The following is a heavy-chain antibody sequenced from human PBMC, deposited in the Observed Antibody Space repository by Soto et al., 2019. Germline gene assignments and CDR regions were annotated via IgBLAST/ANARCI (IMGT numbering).Heavy chain of an antibody. V-gene: IGHV4-59*01. CDR1: GGSISSYY. CDR3: AATPRD. J-gene: IGHJ4*02. CDR2: IYSSGSS. D-gene: IGHD1-26*01. Sequence: QVQLQESGPGLVKPSETLSLTCTVSGGSISSYYWSWIRQPPGKGLEWIGYIYSSGSSNYNPSLRGRLTLSIDTSKHQVSLNVTSVTAADTAVSCCAATPRDWGQGRLVTVSS.